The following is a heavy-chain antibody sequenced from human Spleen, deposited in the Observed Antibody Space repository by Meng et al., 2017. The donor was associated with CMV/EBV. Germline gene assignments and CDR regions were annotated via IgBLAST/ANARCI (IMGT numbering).Heavy chain of an antibody. Sequence: ASVKVSCKPSGYTFTSYDINWVRQATGQGLEWMGWMNPNNGRTDYAQKFQGRVTMTRNTSISTAYMELSSLGFEGTAVYYCAREGQDSTAYAHWGQGTLVTVSS. CDR1: GYTFTSYD. V-gene: IGHV1-8*01. CDR3: AREGQDSTAYAH. J-gene: IGHJ1*01. CDR2: MNPNNGRT. D-gene: IGHD2/OR15-2a*01.